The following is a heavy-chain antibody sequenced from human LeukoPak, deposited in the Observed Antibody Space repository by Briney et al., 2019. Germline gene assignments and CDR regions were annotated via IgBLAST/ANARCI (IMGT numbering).Heavy chain of an antibody. D-gene: IGHD3-22*01. CDR2: IYPGDSDT. CDR1: GYSFTSYW. Sequence: GESLKISCKGSGYSFTSYWIGWVRQMPGKGLEWMGIIYPGDSDTKYSPSFQDQVTISADKSINTAYLHWRSLKASDTAMYYCARLSMIDTFDIWGLGTVVTVSS. J-gene: IGHJ3*02. V-gene: IGHV5-51*01. CDR3: ARLSMIDTFDI.